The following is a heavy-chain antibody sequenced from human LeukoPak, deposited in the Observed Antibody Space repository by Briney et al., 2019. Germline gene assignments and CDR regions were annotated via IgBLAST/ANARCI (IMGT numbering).Heavy chain of an antibody. CDR2: IYHTGST. D-gene: IGHD3-3*01. Sequence: SETLSLTCIVSGGSITTDLYYWSWIRQPPGKGLEWIGSIYHTGSTHYNPSLQSRLKILVDTPNNEFSLKLSSATAADTALYFCVREDFSTNYFDSWGQGALATVSS. CDR3: VREDFSTNYFDS. J-gene: IGHJ4*02. CDR1: GGSITTDLYY. V-gene: IGHV4-30-4*01.